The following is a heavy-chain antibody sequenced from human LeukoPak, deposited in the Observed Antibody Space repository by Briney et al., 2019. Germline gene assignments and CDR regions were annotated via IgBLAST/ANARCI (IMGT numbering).Heavy chain of an antibody. CDR3: AKSASGYSSSWYCFDY. V-gene: IGHV3-30*02. CDR1: GFTFSSYG. CDR2: IRFDGSNK. D-gene: IGHD6-13*01. J-gene: IGHJ4*02. Sequence: GGSLRLSCAASGFTFSSYGIHWVRQAPGTGLDWVAFIRFDGSNKYYADSVKGRFTISRDNSKNTLYLQMNSLRTEDTAVYYCAKSASGYSSSWYCFDYWGQGTLVTVSS.